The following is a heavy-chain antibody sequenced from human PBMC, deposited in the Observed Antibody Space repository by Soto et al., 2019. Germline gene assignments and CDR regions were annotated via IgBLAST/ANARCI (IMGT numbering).Heavy chain of an antibody. V-gene: IGHV1-69*08. CDR3: ARERGSYTVGFDY. CDR1: GGTFSSYT. CDR2: IIPILGIA. J-gene: IGHJ4*02. Sequence: QVQLVQSGAEVKKPGSSVKVSCKASGGTFSSYTISWVRQAPGQGLEWKGRIIPILGIANYAQKFQGRVTITADKSTSTAYMELSSLRSEDTAVYYCARERGSYTVGFDYWGQGTLVTVSS. D-gene: IGHD1-26*01.